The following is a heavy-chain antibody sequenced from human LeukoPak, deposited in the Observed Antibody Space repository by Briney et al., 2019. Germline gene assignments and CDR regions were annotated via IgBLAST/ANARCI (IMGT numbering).Heavy chain of an antibody. CDR3: ASGRFGYYGSGSYAH. CDR2: ISYDGSNK. V-gene: IGHV3-30-3*01. J-gene: IGHJ4*02. D-gene: IGHD3-10*01. CDR1: GFTFSSYA. Sequence: PGGSLRLSCAASGFTFSSYAMHWVRQAPGKGLEWVAVISYDGSNKYYADSVKGRFTISRDNSKNTLYLQMNSLRAEDTAVYYCASGRFGYYGSGSYAHWGQGTLVTVSS.